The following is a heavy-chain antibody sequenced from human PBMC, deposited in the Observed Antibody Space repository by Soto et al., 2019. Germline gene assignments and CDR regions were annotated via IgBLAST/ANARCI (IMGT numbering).Heavy chain of an antibody. V-gene: IGHV3-23*01. J-gene: IGHJ6*02. CDR3: AKDRREIAPLLYYYYGMDV. D-gene: IGHD6-13*01. Sequence: EVQLLESGGGLVQPGGSLRLSCAASGFTFSSYAMSWVRQAPGKGLEWVSAISGSGGSTYYADSVKGRFTISRDNSKNTLYLQMNSMRAEDTAVYYCAKDRREIAPLLYYYYGMDVWGQGTTVTVSS. CDR1: GFTFSSYA. CDR2: ISGSGGST.